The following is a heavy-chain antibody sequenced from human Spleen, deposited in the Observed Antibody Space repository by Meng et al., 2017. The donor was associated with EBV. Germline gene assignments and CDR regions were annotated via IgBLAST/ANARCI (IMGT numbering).Heavy chain of an antibody. J-gene: IGHJ4*02. CDR3: ATSHSSKVGARRLDY. CDR1: GGAFSGYY. CDR2: ITHRGIT. Sequence: QVRLRQWGAGLLKPSETLSLTRAVYGGAFSGYYWTWIRQAPGKGLEWIGEITHRGITNYNPSLKSRVTISVDTSKKQFSLNLSSVTAADTAVYYCATSHSSKVGARRLDYWGQGTLVTVSS. D-gene: IGHD1-26*01. V-gene: IGHV4-34*01.